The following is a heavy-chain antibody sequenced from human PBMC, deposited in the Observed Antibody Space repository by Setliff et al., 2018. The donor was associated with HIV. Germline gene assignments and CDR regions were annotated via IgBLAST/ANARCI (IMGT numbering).Heavy chain of an antibody. CDR1: GGTFSSYA. Sequence: ASVKVSCKASGGTFSSYAITWVRQAPGQGLEWLGWINPNNGVTNYAQNFQGRVTMTRDTSISKAYMELSSLTSDDTAVYYCARDESIFGVAISDYWGQGTLVTVSS. V-gene: IGHV1-2*02. CDR3: ARDESIFGVAISDY. J-gene: IGHJ4*02. D-gene: IGHD3-3*01. CDR2: INPNNGVT.